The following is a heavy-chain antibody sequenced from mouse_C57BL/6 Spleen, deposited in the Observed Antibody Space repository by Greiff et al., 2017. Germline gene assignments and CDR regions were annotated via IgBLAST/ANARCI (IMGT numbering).Heavy chain of an antibody. CDR1: GYSITGDY. CDR3: ARATVGAFYAMDY. V-gene: IGHV3-8*01. Sequence: EVQLVESGPGLAKPSQTLSLTCSVTGYSITGDYWNWIRKFPGNKLEYMGYISYSGSTYYNPSLKSRISITRDTSKNQYSLQLNSVTTEDTATYYCARATVGAFYAMDYWGQGTSVTVSS. CDR2: ISYSGST. D-gene: IGHD1-1*01. J-gene: IGHJ4*01.